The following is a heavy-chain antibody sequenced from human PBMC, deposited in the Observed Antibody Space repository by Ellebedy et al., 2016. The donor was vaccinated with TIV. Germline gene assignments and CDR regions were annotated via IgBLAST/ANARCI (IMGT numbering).Heavy chain of an antibody. D-gene: IGHD3-10*01. CDR1: GYTFTGYY. V-gene: IGHV1-2*02. CDR3: ARDSAPPEYYYGSGVDY. CDR2: INPNSGGT. J-gene: IGHJ4*02. Sequence: ASVKVSXXAFGYTFTGYYMHWVRQAPGQGLEWMGWINPNSGGTIYAQKFQGRVTMTRDTSISTAYMELSRLRSDDTAMYYCARDSAPPEYYYGSGVDYWGQGTLVTVSS.